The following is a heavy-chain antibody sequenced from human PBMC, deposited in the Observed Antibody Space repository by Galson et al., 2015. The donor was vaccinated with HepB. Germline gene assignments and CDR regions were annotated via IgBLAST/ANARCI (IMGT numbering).Heavy chain of an antibody. D-gene: IGHD5-18*01. CDR3: ARDPTRGSSYNFVPDA. CDR2: ISKSGDST. Sequence: SLRLSCAASGFIFSSYAMHWVRQAPGKGPEYVSAISKSGDSTYYANSVKGRFTISRDNSRNTLFLQLGGLTTEDMAVYYCARDPTRGSSYNFVPDAWGQGTLVTVSS. V-gene: IGHV3-64*01. J-gene: IGHJ5*02. CDR1: GFIFSSYA.